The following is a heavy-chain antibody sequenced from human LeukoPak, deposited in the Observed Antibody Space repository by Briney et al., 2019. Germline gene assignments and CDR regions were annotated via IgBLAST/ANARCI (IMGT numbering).Heavy chain of an antibody. J-gene: IGHJ4*02. CDR2: IRKKDDSYST. V-gene: IGHV3-72*01. CDR1: GFSFSDHY. CDR3: ARAYNGFYFDY. Sequence: GALMLSCAAAGFSFSDHYMDWGRRAPGKGGEWGGRIRKKDDSYSTEFAASVTGRFTISRDDSQSSLYLQMNSLKTEDTAVYYCARAYNGFYFDYWGQGALVTVSS. D-gene: IGHD3-10*01.